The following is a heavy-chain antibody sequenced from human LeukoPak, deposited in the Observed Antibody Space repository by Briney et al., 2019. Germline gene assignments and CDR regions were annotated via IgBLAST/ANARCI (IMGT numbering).Heavy chain of an antibody. Sequence: GGSLRLSCAASGFTVNSNYMSWVRQAPGKGLEWVSLIYSGGSTYYADSVKGRFTISRDNSRNTLYLQMNSLRAEDTAVYYCARDLLRGPNGGYWGQGTLVTVSS. CDR1: GFTVNSNY. J-gene: IGHJ4*02. D-gene: IGHD2-8*01. CDR2: IYSGGST. CDR3: ARDLLRGPNGGY. V-gene: IGHV3-53*01.